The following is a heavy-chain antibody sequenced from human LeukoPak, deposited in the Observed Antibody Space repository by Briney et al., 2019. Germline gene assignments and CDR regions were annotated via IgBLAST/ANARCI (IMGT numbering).Heavy chain of an antibody. CDR1: GFTFSSYG. CDR2: IRYDGSNK. Sequence: PGGSLRLSCAASGFTFSSYGMHWVRQAPGKGLEWVAFIRYDGSNKYYADSVKGRFTISRDNSKNTLNLQMNSLRAEDTAVYYCANLNRDGYNSDYWGQGTLVTVSS. J-gene: IGHJ4*02. D-gene: IGHD5-24*01. CDR3: ANLNRDGYNSDY. V-gene: IGHV3-30*02.